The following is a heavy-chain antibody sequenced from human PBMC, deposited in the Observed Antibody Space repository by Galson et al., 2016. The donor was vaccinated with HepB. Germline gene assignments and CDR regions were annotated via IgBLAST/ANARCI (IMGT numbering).Heavy chain of an antibody. CDR3: ARSGGGGMNY. D-gene: IGHD3-10*01. J-gene: IGHJ4*02. CDR1: GLDIREYY. CDR2: ISSSGRTI. Sequence: SLRLSCAASGLDIREYYMSWLRQAPGKGLEWISYISSSGRTIYYADSVKGRFTVSRDNTKDSLYLQMNSLKVEDTAFYYCARSGGGGMNYWGQGTLVTVSS. V-gene: IGHV3-11*01.